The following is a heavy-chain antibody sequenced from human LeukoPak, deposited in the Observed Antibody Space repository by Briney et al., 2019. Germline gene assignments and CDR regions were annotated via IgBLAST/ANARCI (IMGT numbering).Heavy chain of an antibody. Sequence: SVKVSCKASGGTFTSYAISWVRQAPGQGLGWMGGIIPIFGTANYAQKFQGRVTITTDESTSTAYMELSSLRSEDTAVYYCARSSFLGKSFYYMDVWGKGTTVTVSS. CDR1: GGTFTSYA. J-gene: IGHJ6*03. D-gene: IGHD6-13*01. CDR3: ARSSFLGKSFYYMDV. CDR2: IIPIFGTA. V-gene: IGHV1-69*05.